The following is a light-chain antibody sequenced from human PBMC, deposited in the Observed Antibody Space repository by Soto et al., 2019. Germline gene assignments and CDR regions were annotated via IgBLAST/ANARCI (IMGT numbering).Light chain of an antibody. V-gene: IGLV2-14*03. Sequence: QSLLTHPASLSASPGQSITISCTGTSSDVGGSNFVSWYQQHPGKPPKLIIYDVATRPSGVSNRFSGSKSGSTASLIISRLQTEDEADYYCVSFTSSTTYVFGSGTKVTVL. CDR3: VSFTSSTTYV. J-gene: IGLJ1*01. CDR2: DVA. CDR1: SSDVGGSNF.